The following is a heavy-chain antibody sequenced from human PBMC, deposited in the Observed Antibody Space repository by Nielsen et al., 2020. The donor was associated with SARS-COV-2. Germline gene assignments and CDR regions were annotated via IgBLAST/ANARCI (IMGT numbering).Heavy chain of an antibody. Sequence: ASVKVSCKASGYTFTGYYMHWVRQAPGQGLEWMGWINPNSGGTNYAQKFQGRVTMTRDTSISTAYMELSRLRSDDTAVYYCARDLSLDSSGYGGIGPFDCWGQGTLVTVSS. D-gene: IGHD3-22*01. CDR1: GYTFTGYY. J-gene: IGHJ4*02. V-gene: IGHV1-2*02. CDR2: INPNSGGT. CDR3: ARDLSLDSSGYGGIGPFDC.